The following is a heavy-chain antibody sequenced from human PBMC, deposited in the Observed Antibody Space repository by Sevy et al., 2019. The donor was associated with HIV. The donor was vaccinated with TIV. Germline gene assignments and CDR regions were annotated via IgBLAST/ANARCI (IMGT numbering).Heavy chain of an antibody. V-gene: IGHV3-30-3*01. CDR1: GFTFSSYA. J-gene: IGHJ6*02. CDR2: ISYDGSNK. CDR3: ARAGEDIVVVPAALGYYYYGMDV. Sequence: GGSLRLSCAASGFTFSSYAMHWVRQAPGKGLEWVAVISYDGSNKYYADSVKGRFTISRDNSKNTLYLQMNSLRAEDTAVYYCARAGEDIVVVPAALGYYYYGMDVWGQGTTVTVSS. D-gene: IGHD2-2*01.